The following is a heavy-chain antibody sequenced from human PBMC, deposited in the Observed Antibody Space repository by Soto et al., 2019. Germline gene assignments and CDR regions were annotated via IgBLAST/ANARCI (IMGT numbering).Heavy chain of an antibody. J-gene: IGHJ4*02. CDR1: GGSISSGDYY. CDR3: ARDGGWGLDDSSGSGAVLPYYFDY. D-gene: IGHD3-22*01. Sequence: QVQLQESGPGLVKPSQTLSLTCTVSGGSISSGDYYWSWIRQPPGKGLEWIGYIYYSGSTYYNPSLKSRVTISVDTSKNQFSLKLSSVTAADTAVYYCARDGGWGLDDSSGSGAVLPYYFDYWGQGTLVTVSS. V-gene: IGHV4-30-4*01. CDR2: IYYSGST.